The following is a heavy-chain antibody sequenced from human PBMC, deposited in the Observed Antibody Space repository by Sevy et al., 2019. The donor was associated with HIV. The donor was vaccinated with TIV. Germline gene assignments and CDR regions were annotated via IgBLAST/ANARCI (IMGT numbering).Heavy chain of an antibody. CDR3: ARLTSSFYYYMDI. D-gene: IGHD6-6*01. V-gene: IGHV4-59*08. CDR2: VYRGGST. J-gene: IGHJ6*03. CDR1: GGSIVTYY. Sequence: SETLSLTCSVSGGSIVTYYWTWFRQSPGKGLEYIGYVYRGGSTNYNPSLKARATTSLDTSKKQFSLTLRSVTAADTAFYYCARLTSSFYYYMDIWGKGTTVTVSS.